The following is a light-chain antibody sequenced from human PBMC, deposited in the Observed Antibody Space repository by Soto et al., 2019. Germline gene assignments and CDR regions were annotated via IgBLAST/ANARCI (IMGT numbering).Light chain of an antibody. CDR3: CSYAGSYTV. J-gene: IGLJ2*01. CDR2: DVS. Sequence: QSALTQPRSVSGSPGQSVTITCTGTSSDVGNYNFVSWYQQHPGKAPKLIIYDVSKRPSGVPDRFPGSKSGNTASLTISGLQAEDEADYYCCSYAGSYTVFGGGTKLTVL. CDR1: SSDVGNYNF. V-gene: IGLV2-11*01.